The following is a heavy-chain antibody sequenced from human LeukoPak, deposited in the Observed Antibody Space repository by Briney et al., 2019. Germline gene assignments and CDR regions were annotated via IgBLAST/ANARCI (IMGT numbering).Heavy chain of an antibody. CDR3: AKGPKRMPDDY. CDR1: GFTFSSSA. V-gene: IGHV3-23*01. CDR2: ISGSDGST. Sequence: PGGSLRLSCAASGFTFSSSAMSWVRQAPGKGLEWVSVISGSDGSTYYADSVKGRFTISRDNSKNTLYLQMNSLRAEDTAVYYCAKGPKRMPDDYWGQGTLVTVSS. J-gene: IGHJ4*02. D-gene: IGHD2-2*01.